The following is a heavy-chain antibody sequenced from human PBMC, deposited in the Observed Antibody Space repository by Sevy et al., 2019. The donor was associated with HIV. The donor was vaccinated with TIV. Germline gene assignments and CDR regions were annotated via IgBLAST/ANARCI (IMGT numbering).Heavy chain of an antibody. Sequence: SETLSLTCTVSGGSVSSGSYYWSWIRQPPGKGLEWIGYIYYSGSTNYNPSLKSRVTISVDTSKTQFSLKLSSVTAADTAVDYCATDWPAYYYDSSGYQVYGMDVWGQGTTVTVSS. J-gene: IGHJ6*02. CDR3: ATDWPAYYYDSSGYQVYGMDV. D-gene: IGHD3-22*01. CDR2: IYYSGST. V-gene: IGHV4-61*01. CDR1: GGSVSSGSYY.